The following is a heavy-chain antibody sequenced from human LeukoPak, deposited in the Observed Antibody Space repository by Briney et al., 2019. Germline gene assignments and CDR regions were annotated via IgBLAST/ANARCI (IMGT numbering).Heavy chain of an antibody. J-gene: IGHJ4*02. Sequence: GGSLRLSCAASGFTFSSCWMSWVRQAPGEGLEWVANIKQDGTEKYYMDSVKGRFSISRDNAKNSLYLQMNALRAEDTAVYYCARDVRPDYWGQGTLVTVST. CDR1: GFTFSSCW. D-gene: IGHD6-6*01. CDR2: IKQDGTEK. V-gene: IGHV3-7*04. CDR3: ARDVRPDY.